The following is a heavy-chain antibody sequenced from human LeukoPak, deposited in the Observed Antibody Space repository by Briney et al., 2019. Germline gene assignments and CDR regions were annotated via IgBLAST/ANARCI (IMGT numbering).Heavy chain of an antibody. D-gene: IGHD3-16*02. V-gene: IGHV4-39*01. CDR1: GDSVNTRRYY. CDR2: IYHSGST. J-gene: IGHJ4*02. Sequence: SETLSLTCPVSGDSVNTRRYYWGWIRQPPGKGLEWIGSIYHSGSTYYEPSLRSRVTISIDTSRNQFSLNLTSVTAADTAVYFCARRDIVKGGFDCWGQGTLVTVSS. CDR3: ARRDIVKGGFDC.